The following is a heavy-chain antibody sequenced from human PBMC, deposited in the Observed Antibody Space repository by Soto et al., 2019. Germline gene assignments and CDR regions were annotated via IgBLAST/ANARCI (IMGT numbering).Heavy chain of an antibody. CDR3: ARQIRGLTPNWFDP. Sequence: EMQLVESGGGLVQPGGSLRLSCRVSGFTFGSFWMGWVRQAPGKGLEWVANINQDGSEKYYVDSVKGRFTISRDNPRNSLYLQMDTLRVEDTAVYFCARQIRGLTPNWFDPWGQGTLVSVSS. CDR1: GFTFGSFW. CDR2: INQDGSEK. V-gene: IGHV3-7*01. J-gene: IGHJ5*02.